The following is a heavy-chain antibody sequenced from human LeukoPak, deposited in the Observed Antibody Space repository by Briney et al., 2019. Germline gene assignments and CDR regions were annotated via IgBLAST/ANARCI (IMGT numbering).Heavy chain of an antibody. J-gene: IGHJ6*02. V-gene: IGHV3-33*06. Sequence: GGSLRLSCAASGFFVNDYGMHWVRQAPGKGPEWVAAMRFDGKTKYYVDSVKGRFTISRDTSKNTLFLQMNSLRDEDTAIYYCAKDKGNQQLYALDVWGQGITVSVSS. D-gene: IGHD2-8*01. CDR2: MRFDGKTK. CDR3: AKDKGNQQLYALDV. CDR1: GFFVNDYG.